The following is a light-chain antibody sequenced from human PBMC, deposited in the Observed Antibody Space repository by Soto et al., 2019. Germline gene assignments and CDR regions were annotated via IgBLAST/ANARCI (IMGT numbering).Light chain of an antibody. CDR3: SSYAGRNNYV. CDR1: SSDIGGYNF. J-gene: IGLJ1*01. V-gene: IGLV2-8*01. Sequence: QYVLTQPPSASGSPGQSVTISCTGTSSDIGGYNFVSWYQHHPDKAPKLMIYEITKRPSGVPARFSGSKSDNTASLTVSGLQAEDEADYYCSSYAGRNNYVFGTGTKLTV. CDR2: EIT.